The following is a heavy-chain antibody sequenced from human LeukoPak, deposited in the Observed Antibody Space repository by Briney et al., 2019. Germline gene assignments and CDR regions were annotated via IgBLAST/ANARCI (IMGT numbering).Heavy chain of an antibody. D-gene: IGHD3-22*01. J-gene: IGHJ4*02. V-gene: IGHV3-21*01. Sequence: GGSLRLSCAASGFTFSSYSMNWVRQAPGKGLEWVSSISSSSYIYYADSVKGRFTISRDNAKNSLYLQMNNLRAEDTAVYYCARARPDDSSGYHFDYWGQGTLVTVSS. CDR1: GFTFSSYS. CDR3: ARARPDDSSGYHFDY. CDR2: ISSSSYI.